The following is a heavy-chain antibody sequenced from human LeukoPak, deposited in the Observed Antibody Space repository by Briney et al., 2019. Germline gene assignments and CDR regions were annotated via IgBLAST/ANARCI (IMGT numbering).Heavy chain of an antibody. V-gene: IGHV3-7*03. J-gene: IGHJ6*02. CDR2: VNRDGSET. CDR3: ARNNGMDV. Sequence: WGSLRLSCAASGFALSSHWMTWVRQVPGRWPEWVANVNRDGSETYYLDSVKGRFTISKDNAKNSLYLQMNSLRAEDTALYHCARNNGMDVWGQGTTVTVSS. CDR1: GFALSSHW.